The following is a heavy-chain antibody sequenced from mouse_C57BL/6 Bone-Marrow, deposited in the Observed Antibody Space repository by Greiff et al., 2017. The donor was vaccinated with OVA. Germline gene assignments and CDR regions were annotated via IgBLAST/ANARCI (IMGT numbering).Heavy chain of an antibody. J-gene: IGHJ2*01. CDR2: INYDGSST. Sequence: EVQLVESEGGLVQPGSSMKLSCTASGFTFSDYYMAWVRQVPEKGLEWVANINYDGSSTYYLDSLKSRFIISRDNAKNILYLQMSSLKSEDTATYYCARRGYGSSYGYFDYWGQGTTLTVSS. CDR1: GFTFSDYY. V-gene: IGHV5-16*01. CDR3: ARRGYGSSYGYFDY. D-gene: IGHD1-1*01.